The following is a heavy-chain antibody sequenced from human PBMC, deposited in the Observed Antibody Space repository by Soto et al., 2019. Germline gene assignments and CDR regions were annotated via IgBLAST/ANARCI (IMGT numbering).Heavy chain of an antibody. CDR2: ISYDGSNK. V-gene: IGHV3-30*18. CDR1: GFTFSSYG. CDR3: AKEGGDCSSTSCYYLDD. D-gene: IGHD2-2*01. J-gene: IGHJ4*02. Sequence: GGSLRLSCAASGFTFSSYGMHWVRQAPGKGLEWVAVISYDGSNKYYADSVKGRFTISRDNSKNTLYLQMNSLRAEDTAVYYCAKEGGDCSSTSCYYLDDWGQGTLVTVSS.